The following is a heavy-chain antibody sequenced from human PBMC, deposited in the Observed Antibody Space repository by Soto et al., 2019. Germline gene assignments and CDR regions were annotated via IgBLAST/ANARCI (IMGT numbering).Heavy chain of an antibody. CDR2: IYYSGST. CDR3: ALDYDSSGYYGQFDY. D-gene: IGHD3-22*01. Sequence: PSETLSLTCTVSGGSISSNYYYWGWIRQPPGKGLEWIGSIYYSGSTYYNPSLKSRVTISVDKSKNQFSLKLSSVTAADTAVYYCALDYDSSGYYGQFDYWGQGTLVTAPQ. CDR1: GGSISSNYYY. V-gene: IGHV4-39*07. J-gene: IGHJ4*02.